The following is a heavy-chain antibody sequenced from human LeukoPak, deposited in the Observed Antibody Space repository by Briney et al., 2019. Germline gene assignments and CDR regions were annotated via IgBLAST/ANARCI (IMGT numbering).Heavy chain of an antibody. Sequence: PSETLSLTCTVSGGSISSYYWSWIRQPPGKGLEWIGYIYYSGSTNYNPSLKSRVTISVDTSKNQFSLKLSSVTAADTAVYYCARDGSTGWYGSFDYWGQGTLVTVSS. CDR1: GGSISSYY. J-gene: IGHJ4*02. CDR2: IYYSGST. CDR3: ARDGSTGWYGSFDY. V-gene: IGHV4-59*01. D-gene: IGHD6-19*01.